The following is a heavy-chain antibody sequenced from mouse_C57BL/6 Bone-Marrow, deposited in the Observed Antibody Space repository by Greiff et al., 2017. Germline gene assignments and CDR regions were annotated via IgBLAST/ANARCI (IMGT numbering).Heavy chain of an antibody. Sequence: QVQLKEPGPELVKPGASVKLSCKASGYTFTSYDINWVKQRPGQGLEWIGWIYPRDGSTKYNEKFKGKATLTVDTSSSTAYMELHSLTSEDSAVYFCARDWFAYWGQGTLVTVSA. J-gene: IGHJ3*01. CDR1: GYTFTSYD. V-gene: IGHV1-85*01. CDR2: IYPRDGST. CDR3: ARDWFAY.